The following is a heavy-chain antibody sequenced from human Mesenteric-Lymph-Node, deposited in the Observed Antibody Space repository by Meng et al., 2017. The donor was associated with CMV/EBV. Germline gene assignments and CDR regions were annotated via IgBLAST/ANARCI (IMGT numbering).Heavy chain of an antibody. CDR3: ASGYYGSGSYFGWFDP. CDR1: GFTFSDYY. D-gene: IGHD3-10*01. Sequence: GFTFSDYYMSWIRQAPGKGLEWVSYISSSGSTIYYADSVKGRFTISRDNAKNSLYLQMNSLRAEDTAVYYCASGYYGSGSYFGWFDPWGQGTLVTVSS. CDR2: ISSSGSTI. J-gene: IGHJ5*02. V-gene: IGHV3-11*01.